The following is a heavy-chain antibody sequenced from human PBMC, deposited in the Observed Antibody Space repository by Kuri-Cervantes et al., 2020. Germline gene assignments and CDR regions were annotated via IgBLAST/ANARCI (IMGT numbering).Heavy chain of an antibody. CDR2: ISSSGSTI. D-gene: IGHD3-22*01. CDR1: AFTLSDYQ. J-gene: IGHJ4*02. V-gene: IGHV3-11*04. Sequence: GGSLRLSCAVSAFTLSDYQMIWIRQAPGKGLEWVSNISSSGSTIYYADSVKGRFTISRDNAKNSLYLQMNSLRAEDTAVYYCARRISYYDSSGNDYWGQGTLVTVSS. CDR3: ARRISYYDSSGNDY.